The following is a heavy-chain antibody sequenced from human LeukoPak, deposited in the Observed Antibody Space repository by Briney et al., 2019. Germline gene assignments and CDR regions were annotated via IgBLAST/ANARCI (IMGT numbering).Heavy chain of an antibody. CDR2: ISGSGGST. J-gene: IGHJ4*02. Sequence: GGSLRLSCAASGFTFSSYAMSWVRQAPGKGLEWVSAISGSGGSTYYADSVKGRSTISRDNSKNTLYLQMNSLRAEDTAVYYCATTDFWSGYYSYFDYWGQGTLVTVSS. CDR1: GFTFSSYA. CDR3: ATTDFWSGYYSYFDY. D-gene: IGHD3-3*01. V-gene: IGHV3-23*01.